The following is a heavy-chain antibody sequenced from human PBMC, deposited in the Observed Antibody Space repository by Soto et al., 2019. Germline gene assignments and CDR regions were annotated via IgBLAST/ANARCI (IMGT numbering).Heavy chain of an antibody. D-gene: IGHD2-2*01. CDR3: AKLGYCSSTSCPGGAFDI. V-gene: IGHV3-23*01. CDR2: ISGSGGST. CDR1: GFTFSSYA. J-gene: IGHJ3*02. Sequence: GESLKISCAASGFTFSSYAMSWARQAPGKGLEWVSAISGSGGSTYYADSVKGRFTISRDNSKNTLYLQMNSLRAGDTAVYYCAKLGYCSSTSCPGGAFDIWGQGTMVTVSS.